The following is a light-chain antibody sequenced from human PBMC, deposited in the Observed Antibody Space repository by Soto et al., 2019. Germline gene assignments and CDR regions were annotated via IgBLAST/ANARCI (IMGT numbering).Light chain of an antibody. V-gene: IGKV1-6*01. Sequence: AIQMTHSPSSLYASVGDRVTITCRASQGIRNELGWYQQKPGKAPKLLIYDASSLQSGVPSRFSGSGSGTDFTLTISSLQPEDFATYYCLQDYTYPWTFGQGTKVEVK. CDR3: LQDYTYPWT. CDR1: QGIRNE. J-gene: IGKJ1*01. CDR2: DAS.